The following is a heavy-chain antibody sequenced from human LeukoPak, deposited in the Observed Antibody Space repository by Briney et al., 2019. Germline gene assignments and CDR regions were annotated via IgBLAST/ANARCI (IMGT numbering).Heavy chain of an antibody. J-gene: IGHJ4*02. Sequence: SVKVSCKSSGGTFSSYAISWVRQAPGQGLEWMGRIIPILGIANYAQKFQGRVTITADKSTSTAYMELSSLRSEDTAVYYCARGDYDLLTGSYSNFDYWGQGTLVTVSS. CDR2: IIPILGIA. CDR1: GGTFSSYA. D-gene: IGHD3-9*01. V-gene: IGHV1-69*04. CDR3: ARGDYDLLTGSYSNFDY.